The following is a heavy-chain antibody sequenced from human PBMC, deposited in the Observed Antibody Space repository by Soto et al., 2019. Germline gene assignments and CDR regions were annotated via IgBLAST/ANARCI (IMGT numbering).Heavy chain of an antibody. CDR3: ARLDSTGGHNFQP. CDR1: GYTFTSYA. Sequence: QVQLVQSGAELKKPGTSVKVSCKASGYTFTSYALSWVRQAPGQGLQGMGWISAYNGNTNYTQKLQARVTMTTDTSTSTAYMELRSLRSDDRAVYYCARLDSTGGHNFQPWGQGTLVTVSS. V-gene: IGHV1-18*04. D-gene: IGHD6-19*01. CDR2: ISAYNGNT. J-gene: IGHJ1*01.